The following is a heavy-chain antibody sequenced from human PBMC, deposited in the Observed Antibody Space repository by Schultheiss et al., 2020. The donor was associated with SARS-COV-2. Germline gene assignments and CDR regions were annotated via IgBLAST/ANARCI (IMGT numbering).Heavy chain of an antibody. D-gene: IGHD5-12*01. CDR1: GFTFSDYY. Sequence: GESLKISCAASGFTFSDYYMSWIRQAPGKGLEWVSVIYSGGSTYYADSVKGRFTIARDNVKKSLYLQMSSLKVEDTAVYYCVTDLGYSGYELDNWGQGTLVTVSS. J-gene: IGHJ4*02. V-gene: IGHV3-53*01. CDR3: VTDLGYSGYELDN. CDR2: IYSGGST.